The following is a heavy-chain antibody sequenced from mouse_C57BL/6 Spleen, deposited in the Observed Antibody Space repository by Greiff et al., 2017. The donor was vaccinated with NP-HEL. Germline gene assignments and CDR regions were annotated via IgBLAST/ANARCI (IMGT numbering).Heavy chain of an antibody. D-gene: IGHD2-4*01. J-gene: IGHJ1*03. CDR1: GYTFTDYY. CDR3: TREDYDYDGWYFDV. CDR2: IGPGSGST. Sequence: VQLQQSGAELVKPGASVKISCKASGYTFTDYYINWVKQRPGQGLEWIGKIGPGSGSTYYNEKFKGKATLTADKSSSTAYMQLSSLTSEDSAVDVGTREDYDYDGWYFDVWGTGTTVTVSS. V-gene: IGHV1-77*01.